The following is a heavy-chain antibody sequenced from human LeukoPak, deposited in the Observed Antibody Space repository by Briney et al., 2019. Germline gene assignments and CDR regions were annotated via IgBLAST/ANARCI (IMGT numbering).Heavy chain of an antibody. V-gene: IGHV3-30*02. CDR2: IRYDGSNK. CDR1: GFTFSSYG. Sequence: GGSLRLSCAASGFTFSSYGMHWVRQAPGKGLEWVAFIRYDGSNKYYADSVKGRFTISRDNSKNTLYLQMNSLRAEDTAVYYCARTDTAMDPYYFDYWGQGTLVTVSS. J-gene: IGHJ4*02. CDR3: ARTDTAMDPYYFDY. D-gene: IGHD5-18*01.